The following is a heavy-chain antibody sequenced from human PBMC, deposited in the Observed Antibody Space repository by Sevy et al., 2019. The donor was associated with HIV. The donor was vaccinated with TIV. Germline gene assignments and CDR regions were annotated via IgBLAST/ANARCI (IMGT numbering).Heavy chain of an antibody. CDR1: GFTFSSYA. D-gene: IGHD3-22*01. CDR3: ARAPNYYDSSGSKYFQP. CDR2: ISYDGSNK. Sequence: GGSLRLSCAASGFTFSSYAMHWVRQAPGKGLEWVAVISYDGSNKYYADSVKGRFTISRDNSKNTLYLQMNSLRAEDTAVYYCARAPNYYDSSGSKYFQPWGQGTLVTVSS. J-gene: IGHJ1*01. V-gene: IGHV3-30-3*01.